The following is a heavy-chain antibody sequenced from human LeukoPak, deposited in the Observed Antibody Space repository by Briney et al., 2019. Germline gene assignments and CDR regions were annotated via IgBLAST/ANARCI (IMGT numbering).Heavy chain of an antibody. Sequence: GGSLRLSCAASGFPFSSYSMNWVRQAPGKGLEWVSYISSSSSTIYYADSVKGRFTISRDNAKNSLYLQMNSLRAEDTAVYYCARALEWLLYDFDYWGQGTLVTVSS. D-gene: IGHD3-3*01. J-gene: IGHJ4*02. CDR2: ISSSSSTI. CDR3: ARALEWLLYDFDY. CDR1: GFPFSSYS. V-gene: IGHV3-48*04.